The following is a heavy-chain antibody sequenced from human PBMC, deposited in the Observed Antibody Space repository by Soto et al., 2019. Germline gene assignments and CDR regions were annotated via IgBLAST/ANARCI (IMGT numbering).Heavy chain of an antibody. Sequence: EVPLLESGGGLVQPGGSLRLSCAASGFTFSSYAMSWVRQAPGKGLDWVSTISGSGGSTYYADSVKGRFTISRDNSKNTLYLQVNSLRAEDTAVYYCAKERQATTVTLPDYWGQGTLVTVSS. CDR1: GFTFSSYA. CDR3: AKERQATTVTLPDY. D-gene: IGHD4-17*01. J-gene: IGHJ4*02. V-gene: IGHV3-23*01. CDR2: ISGSGGST.